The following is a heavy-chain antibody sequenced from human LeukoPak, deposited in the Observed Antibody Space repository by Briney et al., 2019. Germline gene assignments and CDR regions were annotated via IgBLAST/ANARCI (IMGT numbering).Heavy chain of an antibody. D-gene: IGHD4-23*01. CDR3: ARTASPVSLWLSTVVTPRDAFDI. CDR2: IYYSGST. Sequence: SETLSLTCTVSGGSISSYYWSWIRQPPGKGLEWIGYIYYSGSTNYNPSLKSRVTISVDTSKNQFSLKLSSVTAADTAVYYCARTASPVSLWLSTVVTPRDAFDIWGQGTMVTVSS. J-gene: IGHJ3*02. V-gene: IGHV4-59*01. CDR1: GGSISSYY.